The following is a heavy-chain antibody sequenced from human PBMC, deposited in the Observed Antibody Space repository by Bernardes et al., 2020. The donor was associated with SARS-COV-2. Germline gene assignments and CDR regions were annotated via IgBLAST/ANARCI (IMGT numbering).Heavy chain of an antibody. CDR1: GFAFSFYA. D-gene: IGHD3-16*01. V-gene: IGHV3-23*01. CDR3: AKDLGANYWYFDL. CDR2: ISDSDAST. Sequence: GGSLRLSCAASGFAFSFYAMSWVRQAPGKGLEWVSTISDSDASTYYADSVMGRFTISRDNSKNTPYLQMNSLRAEDTAVYYCAKDLGANYWYFDLWGRGTLVAVSS. J-gene: IGHJ2*01.